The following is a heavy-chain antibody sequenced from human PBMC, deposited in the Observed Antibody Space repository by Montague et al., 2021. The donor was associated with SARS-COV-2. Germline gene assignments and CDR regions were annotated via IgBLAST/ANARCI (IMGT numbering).Heavy chain of an antibody. D-gene: IGHD1-26*01. CDR1: GDSVSRNSAA. CDR3: ARTSASRDY. J-gene: IGHJ4*02. Sequence: CAISGDSVSRNSAAWNWIRQSPSRGLEWLGRTYYRSKWYNDYAVSVKSRVTINQDTSKNQVSLQPNSVTPEDTALYYCARTSASRDYWGQGTLVTVSS. CDR2: TYYRSKWYN. V-gene: IGHV6-1*01.